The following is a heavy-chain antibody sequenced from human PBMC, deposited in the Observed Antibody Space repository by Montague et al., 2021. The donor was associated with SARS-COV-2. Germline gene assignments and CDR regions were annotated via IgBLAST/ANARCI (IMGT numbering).Heavy chain of an antibody. CDR3: ARGGGYYSYGMDV. CDR2: IYSGGST. V-gene: IGHV3-53*01. Sequence: SLRLSCAASGFTVSSNYMSWVRQAPGKGLQWVSVIYSGGSTYSADSVKGRFTVSRDNSKNTLILQMNSLRAEDTAVYYCARGGGYYSYGMDVWGQGTTVTVPS. D-gene: IGHD2-15*01. J-gene: IGHJ6*02. CDR1: GFTVSSNY.